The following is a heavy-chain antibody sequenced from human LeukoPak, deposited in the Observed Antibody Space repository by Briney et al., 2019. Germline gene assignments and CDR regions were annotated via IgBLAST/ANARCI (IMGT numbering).Heavy chain of an antibody. CDR1: GGSISSGDYY. D-gene: IGHD6-6*01. CDR3: ARVFEYSSSSLVYYYYYMDV. J-gene: IGHJ6*03. V-gene: IGHV4-31*03. CDR2: IYYSGST. Sequence: PSETLSLTCSVSGGSISSGDYYWSWIRQHPGKGLEWIGYIYYSGSTYYNPSLKSRVTISVDASKNQFSLNLSSVTAADTAVYYCARVFEYSSSSLVYYYYYMDVWGKGTTVTVSS.